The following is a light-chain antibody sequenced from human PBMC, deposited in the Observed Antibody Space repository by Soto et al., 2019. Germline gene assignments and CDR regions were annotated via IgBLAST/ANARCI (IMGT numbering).Light chain of an antibody. CDR1: NIGHKG. CDR3: QVWDPDTDHRV. V-gene: IGLV3-21*04. J-gene: IGLJ3*02. CDR2: FDK. Sequence: SYELTQPPSVSVAPGKTATLSCGGNNIGHKGVHWYQQKPGQAPILVIYFDKDRPSGIPERFSGANSGNTATLTIARVEAGDEADYYCQVWDPDTDHRVFGGGTKLTVL.